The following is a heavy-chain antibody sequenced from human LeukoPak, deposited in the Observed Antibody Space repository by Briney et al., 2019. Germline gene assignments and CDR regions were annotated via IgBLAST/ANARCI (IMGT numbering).Heavy chain of an antibody. D-gene: IGHD6-19*01. CDR2: IVVGSGDT. CDR1: GFTLTTSA. CDR3: AAGTSIAVAGTPYYYYYYGMDV. V-gene: IGHV1-58*01. Sequence: ASVKVSCKASGFTLTTSAVQWVRQARGQRLEWIGWIVVGSGDTNYAQKFQERVTITRDMSTSTAYMELSSLRSEDTAVYYCAAGTSIAVAGTPYYYYYYGMDVWGKGTTVTVSS. J-gene: IGHJ6*04.